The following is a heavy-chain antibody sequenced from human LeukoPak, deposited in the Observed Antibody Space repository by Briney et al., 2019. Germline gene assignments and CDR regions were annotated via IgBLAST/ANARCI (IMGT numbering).Heavy chain of an antibody. V-gene: IGHV4-30-2*01. CDR3: ARPNLYYDFWSGYYRY. D-gene: IGHD3-3*01. J-gene: IGHJ4*02. CDR2: IYHSGST. Sequence: SQTLSLTCTVSGGSISSGGYYWSWIRQPPGKGLEWIGYIYHSGSTYYNPSLKSRVTISVDRSKNQFSLKLSSVTAADTAVYYCARPNLYYDFWSGYYRYWGQGTLVTVSS. CDR1: GGSISSGGYY.